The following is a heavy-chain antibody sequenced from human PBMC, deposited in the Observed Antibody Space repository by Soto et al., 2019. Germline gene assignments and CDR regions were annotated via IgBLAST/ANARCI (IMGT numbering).Heavy chain of an antibody. J-gene: IGHJ6*02. D-gene: IGHD5-18*01. CDR1: GFTFSSYG. CDR2: IWYDGSNK. Sequence: QVQLVESGGGVVQPGRSLRLSCAASGFTFSSYGMHWVRQAPGKGLEWVAVIWYDGSNKYYADSVKGRFTISRDNSKNTLYLQMNSLRAEDMAVYYCASRYSYGHYYYGMDVWGQGTTVTVSS. V-gene: IGHV3-33*01. CDR3: ASRYSYGHYYYGMDV.